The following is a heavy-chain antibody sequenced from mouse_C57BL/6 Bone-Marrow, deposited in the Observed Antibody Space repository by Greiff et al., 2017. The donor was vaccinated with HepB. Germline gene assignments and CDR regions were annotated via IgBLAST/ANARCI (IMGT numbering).Heavy chain of an antibody. CDR1: GYTFTSYW. Sequence: QVQLQQPGAELVKPGASVKLSCKASGYTFTSYWMHWVKQRPGQGLEWIGMIHPNSGSTNYNEKFKSKATLTVDKSSSTAYMQLSSLTSEDSAVYYCARSNYDGTLWYFDVWGTGTTVTVSS. J-gene: IGHJ1*03. D-gene: IGHD1-1*01. CDR2: IHPNSGST. CDR3: ARSNYDGTLWYFDV. V-gene: IGHV1-64*01.